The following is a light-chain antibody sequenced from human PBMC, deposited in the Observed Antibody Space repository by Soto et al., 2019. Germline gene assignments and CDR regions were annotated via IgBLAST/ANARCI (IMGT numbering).Light chain of an antibody. CDR2: LNSDGSH. V-gene: IGLV4-69*01. J-gene: IGLJ2*01. CDR3: QTWVTGIQV. CDR1: SGHSNYA. Sequence: QSVLTQSPSASASLGASVKLTCTLSSGHSNYAIAWHQQRPEKGPRYLMKLNSDGSHSKGDGIPDRFSGSSSGAERYLTISCLQSEDEADYYCQTWVTGIQVFGGGTKLTVL.